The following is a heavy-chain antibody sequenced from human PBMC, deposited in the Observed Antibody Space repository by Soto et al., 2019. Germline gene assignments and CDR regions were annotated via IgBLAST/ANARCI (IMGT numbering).Heavy chain of an antibody. CDR3: ARAREWELLQAPFDY. J-gene: IGHJ4*02. Sequence: QVQLVQSGAEVKKPGSSVKVSCKASGGTFSSYAISWVRQAPGQGLEWMEGILPIFGTANYAQKFQGRVTITADDSTSTAYMELSSLRSEDTAVYYCARAREWELLQAPFDYWGQGTLVTVSS. V-gene: IGHV1-69*01. CDR1: GGTFSSYA. D-gene: IGHD1-26*01. CDR2: ILPIFGTA.